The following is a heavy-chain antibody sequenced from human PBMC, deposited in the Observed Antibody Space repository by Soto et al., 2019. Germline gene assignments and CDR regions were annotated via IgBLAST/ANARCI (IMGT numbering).Heavy chain of an antibody. CDR2: IYHSGST. V-gene: IGHV4-4*02. D-gene: IGHD5-12*01. Sequence: QVQLQESGPGLVKPSGTLSLTCAVSGGPISTNNWWTWLRQPPGKGLEWIGEIYHSGSTNYNPSLNSRLTISVDKSKNQFSLTLTSVTAVDTAVYYCARVDWSGYDYGYWGQGTLVTVSS. J-gene: IGHJ4*02. CDR3: ARVDWSGYDYGY. CDR1: GGPISTNNW.